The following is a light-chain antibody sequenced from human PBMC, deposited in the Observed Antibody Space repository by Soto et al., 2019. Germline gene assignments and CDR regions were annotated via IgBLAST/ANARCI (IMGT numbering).Light chain of an antibody. V-gene: IGLV4-69*01. CDR3: QTWGTGTVV. CDR2: LNSDGSP. Sequence: QSVLTQSPSASASLGASVKLTCTLSSGHTSYAIAWHQQQPEKGPRYLMKLNSDGSPSKGDGIPDRFSGSSSGAERYLTISSLQSEDEADYYCQTWGTGTVVFGGGTKLTVL. J-gene: IGLJ2*01. CDR1: SGHTSYA.